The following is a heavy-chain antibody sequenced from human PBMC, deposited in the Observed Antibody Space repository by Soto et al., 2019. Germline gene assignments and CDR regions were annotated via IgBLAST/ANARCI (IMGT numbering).Heavy chain of an antibody. Sequence: GESLKISCKASGYDFARTWIGWVRQLPGKGLDWLGIIYPGDSETRYSPSFRGQVTFSVDMSISTAYLQWSSLKTSDIAIYYCARLVGAYDSYFDHWRQGTRVTAPQ. J-gene: IGHJ4*02. D-gene: IGHD5-12*01. CDR1: GYDFARTW. V-gene: IGHV5-51*01. CDR3: ARLVGAYDSYFDH. CDR2: IYPGDSET.